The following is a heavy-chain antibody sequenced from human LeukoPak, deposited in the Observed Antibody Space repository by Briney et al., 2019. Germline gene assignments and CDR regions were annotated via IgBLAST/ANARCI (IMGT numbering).Heavy chain of an antibody. CDR2: IYYTGIT. D-gene: IGHD3-3*01. CDR3: ARASSTPGSGYYPFDY. J-gene: IGHJ4*02. CDR1: GGSINNYY. Sequence: SETLSLTCIVSGGSINNYYWSWVRQSPGRGLEWIGYIYYTGITNYNPSLRSRVILSVDTSKNRFSLKLRSVTAADTAIYFCARASSTPGSGYYPFDYWGQGTLVTVSS. V-gene: IGHV4-59*01.